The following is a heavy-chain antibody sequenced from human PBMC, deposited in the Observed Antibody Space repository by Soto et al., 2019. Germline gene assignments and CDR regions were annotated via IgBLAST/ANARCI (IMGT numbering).Heavy chain of an antibody. CDR3: ARGWLMTGIDV. CDR1: GDSVPWKSRN. CDR2: TYYDSKWIN. J-gene: IGHJ6*02. D-gene: IGHD5-12*01. V-gene: IGHV6-1*01. Sequence: SQTLSLTCAISGDSVPWKSRNWNWIRQSPSRGLEWLGRTYYDSKWINDYALSVKSRIIINADTSTNQISLQLNSVTPDDTAVYYCARGWLMTGIDVWGQGTTVTVSS.